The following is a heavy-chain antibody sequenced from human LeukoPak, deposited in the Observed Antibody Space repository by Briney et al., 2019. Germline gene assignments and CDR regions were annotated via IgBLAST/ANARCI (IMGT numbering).Heavy chain of an antibody. D-gene: IGHD3-22*01. V-gene: IGHV4-39*07. CDR3: ARVVYDSSTYPKSYFDF. Sequence: NSSETLSLTCTVSGGSISSSSYYWGWIRQPPGKGLEWIGSIYYRGITYYNPSPKSRVTISVDTSKNQFSLKLSSVTAADTAVYYCARVVYDSSTYPKSYFDFWGQGTPVTVSS. CDR2: IYYRGIT. J-gene: IGHJ4*02. CDR1: GGSISSSSYY.